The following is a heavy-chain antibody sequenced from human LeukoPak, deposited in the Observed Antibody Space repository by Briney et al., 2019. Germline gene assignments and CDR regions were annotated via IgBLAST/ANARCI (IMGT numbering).Heavy chain of an antibody. Sequence: PSETLSLTRAVYGGSFSGYYWSWIRQPPGKGLEWIGEINHSGSTNYNPSLKSRVTISVDTSKNQFSLKLSSVTAADTAVYYCARQTPSYYYDSSGYYYGDYDAFDIWGQGTMVTVSS. CDR3: ARQTPSYYYDSSGYYYGDYDAFDI. J-gene: IGHJ3*02. D-gene: IGHD3-22*01. CDR1: GGSFSGYY. V-gene: IGHV4-34*01. CDR2: INHSGST.